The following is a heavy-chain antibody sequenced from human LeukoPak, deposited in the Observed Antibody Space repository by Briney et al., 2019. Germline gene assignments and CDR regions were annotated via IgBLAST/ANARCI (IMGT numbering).Heavy chain of an antibody. Sequence: PPGRSLRLSCAASGFTFSSYAMHWVRQAPGKGLEWVAVISYDGSNKYYADSVKGRFAISRDNSKNTLYLQMNSLRAEDTAVYYCAREYFDYGDYPWRVYYYGMDVWGQGTTVTVSS. V-gene: IGHV3-30*09. CDR3: AREYFDYGDYPWRVYYYGMDV. CDR1: GFTFSSYA. J-gene: IGHJ6*02. D-gene: IGHD4-17*01. CDR2: ISYDGSNK.